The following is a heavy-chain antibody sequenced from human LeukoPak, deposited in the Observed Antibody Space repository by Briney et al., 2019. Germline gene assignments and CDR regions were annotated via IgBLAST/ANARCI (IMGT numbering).Heavy chain of an antibody. Sequence: GGSLRLSCAASGFTFSTYAMTWVRQTPGKGLEWVSVITGSSDITHYADSVKGRFTISRDNSKNTLYLQMNSLRAEDTAKYYCAKDHVRWSFDYWGQGTLVTVSS. CDR1: GFTFSTYA. CDR2: ITGSSDIT. J-gene: IGHJ4*02. D-gene: IGHD4-23*01. V-gene: IGHV3-23*01. CDR3: AKDHVRWSFDY.